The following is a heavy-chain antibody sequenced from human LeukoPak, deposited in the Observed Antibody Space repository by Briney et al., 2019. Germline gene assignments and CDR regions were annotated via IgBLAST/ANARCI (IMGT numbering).Heavy chain of an antibody. D-gene: IGHD5-12*01. CDR2: INHSGST. V-gene: IGHV4-34*01. CDR3: AREGSGYGRPPYYYGMDV. CDR1: GGSFSGYY. Sequence: SETLSLTCAVYGGSFSGYYWSWIRQPPGKGLEWIGEINHSGSTSYNPSLKSRVTISVDMSKNQFSLKLSSVTAADTAVYYCAREGSGYGRPPYYYGMDVWGQGTTVTVSS. J-gene: IGHJ6*02.